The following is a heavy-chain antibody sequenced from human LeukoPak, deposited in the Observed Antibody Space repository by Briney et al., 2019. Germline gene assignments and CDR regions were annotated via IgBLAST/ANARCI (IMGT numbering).Heavy chain of an antibody. V-gene: IGHV3-66*01. CDR3: ALDSSGWYYFDS. D-gene: IGHD6-19*01. CDR1: GFSVSRNY. J-gene: IGHJ4*02. CDR2: IYSGGST. Sequence: PGGSLRLSCAASGFSVSRNYMTWVRQAPGKGPEWVSVIYSGGSTYYADSVKGRFTISRDNSKNTVYLQMNSLRADDTAVYYCALDSSGWYYFDSWGQGALVTVSS.